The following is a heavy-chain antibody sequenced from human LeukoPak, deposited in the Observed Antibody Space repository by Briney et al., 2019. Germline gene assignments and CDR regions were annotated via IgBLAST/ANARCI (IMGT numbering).Heavy chain of an antibody. CDR1: GGSFSGYY. D-gene: IGHD2-2*01. V-gene: IGHV4-34*01. CDR2: INHSGST. CDR3: ARGRVGYCSSTSCLPHSARFDL. Sequence: PSETLSLTCAVYGGSFSGYYWSWIRQPPGKGLEWIGEINHSGSTNYNPALKSRVTISVDTSKNQFSLKLSSVTAADTAVYYCARGRVGYCSSTSCLPHSARFDLWGQGTLVTVS. J-gene: IGHJ5*02.